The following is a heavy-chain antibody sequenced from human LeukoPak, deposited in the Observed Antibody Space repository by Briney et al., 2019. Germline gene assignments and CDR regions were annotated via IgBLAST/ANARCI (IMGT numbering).Heavy chain of an antibody. V-gene: IGHV3-64D*06. J-gene: IGHJ4*02. CDR1: GFTFSNYA. CDR3: VRSSASKYDY. Sequence: PGGSLRLSCSASGFTFSNYAMHWVRQAPGKGPQHVPTISGSGDATHYTDSMKGRFIISRDNSRNTLYLQMSGLRSEDTAVYYCVRSSASKYDYWGQGTLVTVSS. D-gene: IGHD2-2*01. CDR2: ISGSGDAT.